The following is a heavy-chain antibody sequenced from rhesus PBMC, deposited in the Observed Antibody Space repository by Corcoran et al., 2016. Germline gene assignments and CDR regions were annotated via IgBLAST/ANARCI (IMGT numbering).Heavy chain of an antibody. CDR3: ARDSGYYTGSFDY. CDR1: GCPISGHS. J-gene: IGHJ4*01. CDR2: IGGSSGRT. V-gene: IGHV4-165*02. D-gene: IGHD3-28*01. Sequence: QVQMQESGPGLVTPSETLSLTCAVSGCPISGHSGNRLRHPPGKGREWIGYIGGSSGRTYYNPSLKSRVTISTDTSKNQFSLKLSSVTAADTAVYYCARDSGYYTGSFDYWGQGVLVTVSS.